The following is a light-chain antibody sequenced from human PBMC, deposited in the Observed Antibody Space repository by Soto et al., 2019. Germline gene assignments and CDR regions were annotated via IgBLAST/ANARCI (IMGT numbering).Light chain of an antibody. V-gene: IGLV2-11*01. CDR2: AVS. CDR1: NSDVGGYNF. J-gene: IGLJ3*02. Sequence: QSALTQPRSVSGSPAQSVTISCTGTNSDVGGYNFVSWYQQLPGKAPKLMISAVSQRPSGVPDRFSGSKSGNTASLTISGLQADDEADYFCCSYTASDIWVFGGGTQLTVL. CDR3: CSYTASDIWV.